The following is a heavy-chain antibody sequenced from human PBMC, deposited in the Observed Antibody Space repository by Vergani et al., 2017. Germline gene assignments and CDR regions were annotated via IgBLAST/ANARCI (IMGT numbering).Heavy chain of an antibody. CDR3: ARDPTSNWRSLGRYYYYGMDV. CDR2: IYYSGST. CDR1: GGSISSSSYY. J-gene: IGHJ6*02. V-gene: IGHV4-39*02. Sequence: QLQLQESGPGLVKPSETLSLTCTVSGGSISSSSYYWGWIRQPPGKGLEWIGSIYYSGSTYYNPSLKSRVTISVDTSKNQFSLKLSSVTAADTAVYYCARDPTSNWRSLGRYYYYGMDVWGQGTTVTVSS. D-gene: IGHD7-27*01.